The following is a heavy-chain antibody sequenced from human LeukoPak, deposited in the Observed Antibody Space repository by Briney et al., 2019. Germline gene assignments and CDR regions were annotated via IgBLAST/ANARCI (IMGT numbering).Heavy chain of an antibody. CDR3: ARDWPGISLHFDL. Sequence: ASVKVSCKASGYTFTGYYMHWVRQAPGQGLEWMGWINPNSGGTNYAQKFQGRVAMTRDTSLSTAYMELSRLTSDDTAVYYCARDWPGISLHFDLWGRGTLITVFS. CDR1: GYTFTGYY. V-gene: IGHV1-2*02. J-gene: IGHJ2*01. D-gene: IGHD2-15*01. CDR2: INPNSGGT.